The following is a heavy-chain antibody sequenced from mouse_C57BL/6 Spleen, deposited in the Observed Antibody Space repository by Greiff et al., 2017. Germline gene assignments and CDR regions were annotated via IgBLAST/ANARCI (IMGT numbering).Heavy chain of an antibody. CDR2: IWSDGST. Sequence: VKLQESGPGLVAPSQSLSITCAVSGFSLTSYGVHWVRQPPGKGLEWLVVIWSDGSTTYTSALKSRLSISKDNSKSQVFLKMNSLQTDDTAMYYCARHSNWAYWYFDVWGTGTTVTVSS. J-gene: IGHJ1*03. CDR1: GFSLTSYG. CDR3: ARHSNWAYWYFDV. V-gene: IGHV2-6-1*01. D-gene: IGHD4-1*01.